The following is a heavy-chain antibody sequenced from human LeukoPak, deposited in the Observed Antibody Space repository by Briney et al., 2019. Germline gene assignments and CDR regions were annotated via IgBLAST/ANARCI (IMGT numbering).Heavy chain of an antibody. CDR2: IIPISGTA. V-gene: IGHV1-69*13. J-gene: IGHJ6*02. Sequence: SVKVSCKASGGTFSSYAISWVRQAPGQGLEWMGGIIPISGTANYAQKFQGRVTITADESTSTAYMELSSLRSEDTAVYYCARDLIAVAAAGNGYHYGMDVWGQGTTVTVSS. CDR3: ARDLIAVAAAGNGYHYGMDV. CDR1: GGTFSSYA. D-gene: IGHD6-13*01.